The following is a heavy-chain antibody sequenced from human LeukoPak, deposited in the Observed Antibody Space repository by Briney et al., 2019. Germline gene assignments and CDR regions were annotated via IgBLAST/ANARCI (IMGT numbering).Heavy chain of an antibody. D-gene: IGHD7-27*01. CDR2: IYTSGST. CDR3: ARNLGHRELDY. CDR1: GGSISSGSYY. J-gene: IGHJ4*02. Sequence: SQTLSLTCTVSGGSISSGSYYWSWIRQPAGKGLEWIGRIYTSGSTNYNPSLKSRVTISVDTSKNQFSLKLSPVTAADTAVYYCARNLGHRELDYWGQGTLVTVSS. V-gene: IGHV4-61*02.